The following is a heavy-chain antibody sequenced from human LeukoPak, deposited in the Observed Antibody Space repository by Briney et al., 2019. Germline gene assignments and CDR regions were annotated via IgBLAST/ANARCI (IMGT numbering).Heavy chain of an antibody. V-gene: IGHV3-21*01. J-gene: IGHJ4*02. D-gene: IGHD2-21*02. CDR1: GFTFSSYS. CDR2: ISSSSSYI. CDR3: ARARLAYCGGDCNNAFDY. Sequence: GGSPRLSCAASGFTFSSYSMNWVRQAPGKGLEWVSSISSSSSYIYYADSVRGRFTISRDNAKNSLYLQMNSLRAEDTAVYYCARARLAYCGGDCNNAFDYWGQGTLVTVSS.